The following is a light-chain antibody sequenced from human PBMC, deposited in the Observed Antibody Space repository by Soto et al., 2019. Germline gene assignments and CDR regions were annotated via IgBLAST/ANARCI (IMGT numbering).Light chain of an antibody. V-gene: IGKV3-15*01. CDR2: GAS. Sequence: EIVMTQSPATLSVSPGERTTLSCRASQSVSSNLARYQQTPGQAPRLLIYGASTRATGIPARFSGSGSGTEFTLTISSLQSEDFAVYYCQQYNNWSRTFGQGTKVESK. CDR3: QQYNNWSRT. CDR1: QSVSSN. J-gene: IGKJ1*01.